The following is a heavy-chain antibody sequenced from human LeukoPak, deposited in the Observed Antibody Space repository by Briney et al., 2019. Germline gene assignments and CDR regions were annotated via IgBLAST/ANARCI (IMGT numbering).Heavy chain of an antibody. J-gene: IGHJ6*03. V-gene: IGHV1-8*01. CDR3: ARDRFETGRYYYYYYMDV. Sequence: ASVKVSCKASGYTFTSYDINWVRQATGKGPEWMGWMNPNSGNTGYAQKFQGRVTMTRNTSISTAYMELSSLRSDDTAVYYCARDRFETGRYYYYYYMDVWGKGTTVTVPS. CDR1: GYTFTSYD. D-gene: IGHD3-10*01. CDR2: MNPNSGNT.